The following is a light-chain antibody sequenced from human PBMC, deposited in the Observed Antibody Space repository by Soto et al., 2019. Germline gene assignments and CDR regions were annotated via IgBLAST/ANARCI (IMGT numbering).Light chain of an antibody. CDR2: GAS. V-gene: IGKV3-15*01. J-gene: IGKJ3*01. Sequence: EVVMTQSPATLSLSPGERATLSCRARQSVSSDLAWYQQKPGQAHRLLIYGASNRGNDIPARFSGGGSGTEVTLTISSLQSEDFGMYYCHQYNDWPPITFGPGTKVDIK. CDR3: HQYNDWPPIT. CDR1: QSVSSD.